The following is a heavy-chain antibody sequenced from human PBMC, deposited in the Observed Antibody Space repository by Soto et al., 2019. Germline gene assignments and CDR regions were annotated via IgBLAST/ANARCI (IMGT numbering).Heavy chain of an antibody. V-gene: IGHV3-33*01. CDR2: IWYDGSNK. CDR1: GFTFSSYR. Sequence: GSLRLSCAASGFTFSSYRMHWVRQAPGKGLEWVAVIWYDGSNKYYADSVKGRFTISRDNSKNTLYLQMNSLRAEDTAVYYCARDGYCSGGSCYSVPVFDYWGQGTLVTVSS. CDR3: ARDGYCSGGSCYSVPVFDY. J-gene: IGHJ4*02. D-gene: IGHD2-15*01.